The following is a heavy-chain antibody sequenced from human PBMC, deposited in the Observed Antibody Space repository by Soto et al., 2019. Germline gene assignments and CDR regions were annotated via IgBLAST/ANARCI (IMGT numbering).Heavy chain of an antibody. V-gene: IGHV3-74*01. CDR1: GFTSSSYW. J-gene: IGHJ3*02. CDR2: ISNDGSST. D-gene: IGHD3-22*01. CDR3: ARDTYYYDSSDHFSADAFDI. Sequence: EVQLVESGGGLVQPGGYLRLSCAASGFTSSSYWIHWVRQAPGKGLVWVSRISNDGSSTNYADSVKGRFTISRDNAKNTVYLQMNSLRAEDTAVYYCARDTYYYDSSDHFSADAFDIWGQGTMVTVSS.